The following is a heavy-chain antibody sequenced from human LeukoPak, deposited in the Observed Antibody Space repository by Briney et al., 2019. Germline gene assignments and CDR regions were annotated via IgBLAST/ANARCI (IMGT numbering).Heavy chain of an antibody. J-gene: IGHJ5*02. D-gene: IGHD6-13*01. CDR3: ASSPAYSSSGYAIDT. CDR1: GVIFSNYD. CDR2: IGTAGDT. V-gene: IGHV3-13*01. Sequence: GGSLRLSCAASGVIFSNYDMHWVRQAAGKGLEWVSGIGTAGDTYYPGSVKGRFTISRENAKNSLYLHMNSLSAGDTAMYYCASSPAYSSSGYAIDTWGQGTLVTVSS.